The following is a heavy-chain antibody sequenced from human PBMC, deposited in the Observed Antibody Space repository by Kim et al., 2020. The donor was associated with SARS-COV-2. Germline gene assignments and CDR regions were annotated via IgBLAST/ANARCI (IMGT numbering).Heavy chain of an antibody. CDR3: ARDADGYNKFDY. CDR2: IIPILGIA. CDR1: GGTFSSYA. D-gene: IGHD5-12*01. Sequence: SVKVSCKASGGTFSSYAISWVRQAPGQGLEWMGRIIPILGIANYAQKFEGRVTITADKSTSTAYMELSSLRSEDTAVYYCARDADGYNKFDYWGQGTLVTVSS. V-gene: IGHV1-69*04. J-gene: IGHJ4*02.